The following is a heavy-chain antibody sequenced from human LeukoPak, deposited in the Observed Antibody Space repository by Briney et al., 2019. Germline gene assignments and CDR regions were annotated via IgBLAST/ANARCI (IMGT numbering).Heavy chain of an antibody. D-gene: IGHD4-17*01. CDR2: ISYDGIKK. V-gene: IGHV3-30*04. CDR1: GFTFSTYA. J-gene: IGHJ4*02. CDR3: AKYGDTRIITGAGHFDF. Sequence: PGGSLRLSCAASGFTFSTYATHWVRQAPGKGLDWVAVISYDGIKKYYADSVKGRFTISRDNSKNTLYLQLNSLTAEDTAVYYCAKYGDTRIITGAGHFDFWGQGTLVTVSS.